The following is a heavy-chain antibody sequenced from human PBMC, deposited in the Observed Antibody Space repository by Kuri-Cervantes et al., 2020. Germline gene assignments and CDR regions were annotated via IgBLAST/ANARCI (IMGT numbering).Heavy chain of an antibody. CDR3: AKAGFPT. CDR1: GFTFSSYA. CDR2: ISYDGSNK. J-gene: IGHJ3*01. Sequence: GESLKISCAASGFTFSSYAMSWVRQAPGKGLEWVAVISYDGSNKYYADSVKGRFTISRDNSKNTLYLQMNSLRAEDTAVYYCAKAGFPTWGQGTMVTVSS. V-gene: IGHV3-30*18. D-gene: IGHD1-14*01.